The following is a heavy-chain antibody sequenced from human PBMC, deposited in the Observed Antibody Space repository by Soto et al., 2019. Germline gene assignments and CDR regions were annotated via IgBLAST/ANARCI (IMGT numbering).Heavy chain of an antibody. Sequence: QVQLQESGPGLVKPSETLSLTCTVSGGSISSYYWSWIRQPPGKGLEWIGYIYYSGSTNYNPSLKSRVTISVDTSKNQFSLKLSSETAADTAVYYCASLKRRAVAEFNWFDPWGQGTLVTVSS. CDR3: ASLKRRAVAEFNWFDP. CDR2: IYYSGST. J-gene: IGHJ5*02. V-gene: IGHV4-59*01. CDR1: GGSISSYY. D-gene: IGHD6-19*01.